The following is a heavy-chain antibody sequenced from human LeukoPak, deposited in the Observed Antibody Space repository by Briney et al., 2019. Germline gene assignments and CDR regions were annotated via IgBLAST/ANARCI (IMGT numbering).Heavy chain of an antibody. Sequence: PGRSLRLSCVASGFTFSSYAMHWVRQAPGKGLEWVAVISYDGSDKYYADSVKGRFTISRDNSKNTLYLQMNSLRTEDTAVYYCARTLVRYSSSPGYWGQGTLVTVSS. J-gene: IGHJ4*02. CDR1: GFTFSSYA. CDR3: ARTLVRYSSSPGY. D-gene: IGHD6-13*01. CDR2: ISYDGSDK. V-gene: IGHV3-30-3*01.